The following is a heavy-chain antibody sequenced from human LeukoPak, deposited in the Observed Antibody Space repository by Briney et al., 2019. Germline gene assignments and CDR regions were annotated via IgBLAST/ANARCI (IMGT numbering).Heavy chain of an antibody. J-gene: IGHJ4*02. V-gene: IGHV3-23*01. CDR3: AKDLGAPTRRGGY. Sequence: PGGSLRLSCAASGFTFSSYWMSWVRQAPGKGLEWVSAISGSGGSTYYADSVKGRFTISRDNSKNTLYLQMNSLRAEDTAVYYCAKDLGAPTRRGGYWGQGTLVTVSS. CDR1: GFTFSSYW. CDR2: ISGSGGST. D-gene: IGHD1-26*01.